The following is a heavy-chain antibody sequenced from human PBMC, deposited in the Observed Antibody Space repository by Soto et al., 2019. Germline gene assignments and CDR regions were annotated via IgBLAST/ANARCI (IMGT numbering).Heavy chain of an antibody. Sequence: GGSLRLSCAAPGFTFSNNDMTWVRQAPGKGLEWVSSIGGPGGGTHYADSVKGRFTISRDNSKHTLDLQMKSLRAEDTAVYYCATWSSSWAYSFDCWGQGTLVTVSS. V-gene: IGHV3-23*01. CDR2: IGGPGGGT. CDR3: ATWSSSWAYSFDC. J-gene: IGHJ4*02. D-gene: IGHD6-13*01. CDR1: GFTFSNND.